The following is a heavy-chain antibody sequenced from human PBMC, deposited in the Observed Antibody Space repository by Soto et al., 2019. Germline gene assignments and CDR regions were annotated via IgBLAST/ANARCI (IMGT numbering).Heavy chain of an antibody. V-gene: IGHV4-34*01. D-gene: IGHD3-22*01. J-gene: IGHJ6*02. CDR3: ARGAPDYYDSREGGMDV. CDR2: INHSGST. Sequence: QVQLQQWGAGLLKPSETLSLTCAVYGGSFSGYYWSWIRQPPGKGLEWIGEINHSGSTNYNPSLKSRVTISVDTSKNPFSLKLSSVTAADTAVYYCARGAPDYYDSREGGMDVWGQGTTVTVSS. CDR1: GGSFSGYY.